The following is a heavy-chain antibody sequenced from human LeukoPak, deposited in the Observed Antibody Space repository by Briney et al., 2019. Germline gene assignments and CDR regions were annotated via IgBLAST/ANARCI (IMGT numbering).Heavy chain of an antibody. D-gene: IGHD6-13*01. CDR1: GFSLSTSGVG. Sequence: SGPTLVKPTQTLTLTCTFSGFSLSTSGVGVGWMRQPPGKALDWLALIYWNDDKRYSPSLKSRLTITKDTSKNQVVLTMTNMDPVDTATYYCARESGYSSSWYGDWFDPWGQGTLVTVSS. CDR3: ARESGYSSSWYGDWFDP. J-gene: IGHJ5*02. CDR2: IYWNDDK. V-gene: IGHV2-5*01.